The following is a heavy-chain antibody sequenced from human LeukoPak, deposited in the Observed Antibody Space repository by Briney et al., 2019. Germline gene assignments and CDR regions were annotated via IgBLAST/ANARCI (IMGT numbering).Heavy chain of an antibody. CDR3: AGLLVVPAARRLFYYYYGMDV. Sequence: ASVKVSCKASGYTFTSYYMHWVRQAPGQGLEWMGGIIPIFGTANYAQKFQGRVTITADESTSTAYMELSSLRSEDTAVYYCAGLLVVPAARRLFYYYYGMDVWGQGTTVTVSS. D-gene: IGHD2-2*01. V-gene: IGHV1-69*13. CDR2: IIPIFGTA. J-gene: IGHJ6*02. CDR1: GYTFTSYY.